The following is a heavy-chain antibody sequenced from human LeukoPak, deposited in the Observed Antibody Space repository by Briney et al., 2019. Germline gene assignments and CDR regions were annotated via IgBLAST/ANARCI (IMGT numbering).Heavy chain of an antibody. CDR2: IRSKPNSYAT. V-gene: IGHV3-73*01. J-gene: IGHJ4*02. CDR3: TTVDTIMV. Sequence: WIRQPAGKGLEWVGRIRSKPNSYATAYAASVKGRFTISRDDSKNTAYLQMNSLETEDTAVYYCTTVDTIMVWGQGTLVTVSS. D-gene: IGHD5-18*01.